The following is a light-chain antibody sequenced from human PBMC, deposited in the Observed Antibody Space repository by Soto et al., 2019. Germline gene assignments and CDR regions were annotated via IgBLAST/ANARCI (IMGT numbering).Light chain of an antibody. CDR1: QSVSTY. CDR2: DAS. Sequence: EIVLTQSPATLSLSPGDRATLSCRASQSVSTYLAWFQQKPGQAPRLLIYDASNRATGIPARFSGSGSGTDFTLTISSLEREDFAVYYCQQRYNWVTFGGGTKVEIK. J-gene: IGKJ4*01. CDR3: QQRYNWVT. V-gene: IGKV3-11*01.